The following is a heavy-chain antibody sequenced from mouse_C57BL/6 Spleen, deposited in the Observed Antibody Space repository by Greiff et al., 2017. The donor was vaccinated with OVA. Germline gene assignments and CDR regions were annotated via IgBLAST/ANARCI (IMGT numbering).Heavy chain of an antibody. V-gene: IGHV1-42*01. CDR1: GYSFTGYY. D-gene: IGHD4-1*02. J-gene: IGHJ2*01. CDR3: ARSTAPFDY. Sequence: VQLKQSGPELVKPGASVKISCKASGYSFTGYYMNWVKQSPEKSLEWIGEINPSTGGTTYNQKFKAKATLTVDKSSSTAYMQLKSLTSEDSAVYYCARSTAPFDYWGQGTTLTVSS. CDR2: INPSTGGT.